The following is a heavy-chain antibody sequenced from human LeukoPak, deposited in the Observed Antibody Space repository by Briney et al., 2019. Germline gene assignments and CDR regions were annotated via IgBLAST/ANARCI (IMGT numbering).Heavy chain of an antibody. D-gene: IGHD2-21*02. CDR3: ARAFCVGDCFVLHIYFDS. CDR2: IYQRATV. V-gene: IGHV4-38-2*01. Sequence: PGGTLRLSCAASGFTFSSYGMSWVRQAPGKGLEWIGSIYQRATVHYNPSLKSRVTISLDTSKNQFSLNLRSMKASDTAVYHCARAFCVGDCFVLHIYFDSWGQGTLVTVSS. J-gene: IGHJ4*02. CDR1: GFTFSSYG.